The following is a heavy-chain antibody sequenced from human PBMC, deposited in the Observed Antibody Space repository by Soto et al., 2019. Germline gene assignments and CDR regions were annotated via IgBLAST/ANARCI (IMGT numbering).Heavy chain of an antibody. CDR2: ISYDGSNK. V-gene: IGHV3-30-3*01. J-gene: IGHJ4*02. D-gene: IGHD5-12*01. CDR3: ARAPNPLSGYDLYY. Sequence: QVQLVESGGGVVQPGRSLRLSCAASGFTFSSYAMHWVRQAPGKGLEWVAVISYDGSNKYYADSVKGRFTISRDNSKNTLYLQMNSLRAEDTAVYYCARAPNPLSGYDLYYWGQGTLVTVSS. CDR1: GFTFSSYA.